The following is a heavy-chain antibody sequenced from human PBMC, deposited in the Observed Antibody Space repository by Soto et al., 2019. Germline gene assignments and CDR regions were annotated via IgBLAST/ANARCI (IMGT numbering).Heavy chain of an antibody. CDR2: TYYSGST. J-gene: IGHJ5*02. CDR3: ARQERYDALDP. V-gene: IGHV4-39*01. CDR1: GGSISSSSYY. Sequence: QLQLQESGPGLVKPSETLSLTCTVSGGSISSSSYYWGWSRQPPGKGLEWIGSTYYSGSTYYNPSLKSRVTISVDTSKNQFSLKLSSVTAADTAVYYCARQERYDALDPWGQGTLVTVSS. D-gene: IGHD5-12*01.